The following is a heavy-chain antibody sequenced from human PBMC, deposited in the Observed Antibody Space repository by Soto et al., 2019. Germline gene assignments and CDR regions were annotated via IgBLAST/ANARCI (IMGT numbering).Heavy chain of an antibody. CDR2: ISPDGGRT. J-gene: IGHJ4*02. Sequence: QVQLVQSGAEVKKPGASVKVACKASGYTFTTYYMHWVRQAPGQGLEWMGIISPDGGRTSYAQKFQGSVTMTRDTSTRTVYMELSSLRSEDTAVYYCVTRDPGHYWGQGTLVTVSS. CDR1: GYTFTTYY. CDR3: VTRDPGHY. V-gene: IGHV1-46*01.